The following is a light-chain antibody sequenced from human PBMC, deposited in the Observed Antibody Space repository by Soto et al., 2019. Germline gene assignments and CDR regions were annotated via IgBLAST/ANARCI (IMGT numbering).Light chain of an antibody. J-gene: IGKJ1*01. V-gene: IGKV1-6*01. CDR3: IQYIKYPWT. Sequence: AIQRTQSPSSLSASVGDRVTISCLSSQGIGNGLGWYQQKPGKPPKVLIYGGSNLQSGVRPRFSGSGSGTDLTLAISCLQPEDAATYYCIQYIKYPWTFGQGTKLDIK. CDR1: QGIGNG. CDR2: GGS.